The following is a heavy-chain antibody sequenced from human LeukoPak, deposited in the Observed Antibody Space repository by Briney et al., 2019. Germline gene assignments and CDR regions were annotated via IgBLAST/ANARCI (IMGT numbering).Heavy chain of an antibody. Sequence: GGSLRLSCEASGFTFGSHAMYWVRQAPGKGLEWVAGIFGSGGSPHYADSVKGRFTISRDNPRNTVYLQINSLRDEDTAVYYCGKTTVGYSSGQKPAWPVDYWGQGTLVIVSS. D-gene: IGHD5-18*01. V-gene: IGHV3-23*01. CDR2: IFGSGGSP. J-gene: IGHJ4*02. CDR3: GKTTVGYSSGQKPAWPVDY. CDR1: GFTFGSHA.